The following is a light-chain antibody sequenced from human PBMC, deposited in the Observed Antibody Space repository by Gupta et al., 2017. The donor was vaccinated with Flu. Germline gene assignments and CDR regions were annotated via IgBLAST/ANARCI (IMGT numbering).Light chain of an antibody. CDR3: YERLNCRIS. Sequence: IVLTLSPAILSLSRGARPTLSCSASHTISRYLARYQQKFGQAPRLLIYDASNRRTRIPARFSGCGTGFDVTLSIMRREPKDTAVYYCYERLNCRISFGQGTXLEIK. V-gene: IGKV3-11*01. J-gene: IGKJ2*03. CDR1: HTISRY. CDR2: DAS.